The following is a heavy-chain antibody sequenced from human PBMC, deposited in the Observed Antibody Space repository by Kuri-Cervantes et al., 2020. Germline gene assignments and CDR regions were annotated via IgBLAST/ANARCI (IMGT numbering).Heavy chain of an antibody. J-gene: IGHJ6*03. CDR2: INAGNGNT. D-gene: IGHD5-12*01. CDR1: GYTFTSYA. CDR3: ARDGRIVGATTSINYYMDV. Sequence: ASVKVSCKASGYTFTSYAMHWVRQAPGQRLEWMGWINAGNGNTEYSQKFQGRVTITRDTSASTAYMELSSLRSEDTAVYYCARDGRIVGATTSINYYMDVWGKGTTVTVSS. V-gene: IGHV1-3*01.